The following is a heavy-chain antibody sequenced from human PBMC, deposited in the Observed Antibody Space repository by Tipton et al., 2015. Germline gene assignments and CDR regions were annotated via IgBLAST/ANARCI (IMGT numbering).Heavy chain of an antibody. CDR1: GVFVGSGSYF. CDR2: VYNSGST. Sequence: TLSLTCTVSGVFVGSGSYFWTWIRQSPGKGLEWIGYVYNSGSTDYNPSLKSRVTISLDTSKNQFSLKLTSATATDTVVYYCAREVWYNDSTGYDYWGQGTLVTVPS. CDR3: AREVWYNDSTGYDY. D-gene: IGHD3-22*01. J-gene: IGHJ4*02. V-gene: IGHV4-61*01.